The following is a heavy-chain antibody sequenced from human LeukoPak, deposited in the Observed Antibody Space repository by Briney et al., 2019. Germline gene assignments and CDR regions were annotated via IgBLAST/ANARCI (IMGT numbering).Heavy chain of an antibody. V-gene: IGHV4-59*01. Sequence: SETLSLTCTVSGGSISSYYWSWIRQPPGKGLEWIGYISYSGSTNYNPSLKSRVTMSVDTSKNQFSLKLSSVTAADTAVCYCARIVSEDAFDIWGQGTMVTVSS. CDR3: ARIVSEDAFDI. CDR1: GGSISSYY. CDR2: ISYSGST. J-gene: IGHJ3*02. D-gene: IGHD1-26*01.